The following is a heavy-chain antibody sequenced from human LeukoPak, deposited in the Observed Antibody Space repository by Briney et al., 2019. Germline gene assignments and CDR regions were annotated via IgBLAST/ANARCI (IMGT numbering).Heavy chain of an antibody. CDR2: IYHSGST. CDR3: ATSGPILWFGEFH. Sequence: SGTLSLTCAVSGGSISSSNWWSWVRQPPGKGLEWIGEIYHSGSTNYNPSLKSRVTISVDKSKNQFSLKLSSVTAADTAVYYCATSGPILWFGEFHWGQGTLVTVSS. V-gene: IGHV4-4*02. CDR1: GGSISSSNW. D-gene: IGHD3-10*01. J-gene: IGHJ4*02.